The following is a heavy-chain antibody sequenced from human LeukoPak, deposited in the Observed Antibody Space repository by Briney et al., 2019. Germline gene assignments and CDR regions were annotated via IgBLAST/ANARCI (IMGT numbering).Heavy chain of an antibody. CDR1: GFSFDDYA. CDR2: ISWNSGSI. Sequence: PGGSLRLSCAASGFSFDDYAMHWVRQAPGKGLEWVSGISWNSGSIGYADSVKGRFTISRDNAKNSLYLQMNSLRAEDTALYYCAKDSGDYGESYNWFDPWGQGTLVTVSS. CDR3: AKDSGDYGESYNWFDP. J-gene: IGHJ5*02. V-gene: IGHV3-9*01. D-gene: IGHD3-10*01.